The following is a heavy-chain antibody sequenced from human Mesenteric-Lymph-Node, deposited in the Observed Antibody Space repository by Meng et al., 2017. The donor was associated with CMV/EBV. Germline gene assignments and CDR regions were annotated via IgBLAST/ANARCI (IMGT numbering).Heavy chain of an antibody. CDR1: GFSFRSYA. CDR2: ISFDGSNK. D-gene: IGHD6-13*01. Sequence: GESLKISCAASGFSFRSYAMHWVRQAPGKGLEWVTVISFDGSNKYYADSVKGRFTISRDNSKNTLNLQMNSLRAEDTAVYYCAKGGHSSSWNSMDDCWGQGTLVTVSS. V-gene: IGHV3-30*04. J-gene: IGHJ4*02. CDR3: AKGGHSSSWNSMDDC.